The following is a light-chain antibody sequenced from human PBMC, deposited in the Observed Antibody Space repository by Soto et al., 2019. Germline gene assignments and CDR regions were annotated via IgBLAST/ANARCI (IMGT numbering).Light chain of an antibody. CDR3: QQLNSYLIT. J-gene: IGKJ5*01. V-gene: IGKV1-9*01. CDR2: AAS. Sequence: DIQLTQSPSFLSASEGDRVTITCRASRGISSYLAWYQQKPGKAPKLLIYAASTLHTGVPSRFSGSGSGTEFTLTISSLQPEDFATYYCQQLNSYLITFGQGTRLEI. CDR1: RGISSY.